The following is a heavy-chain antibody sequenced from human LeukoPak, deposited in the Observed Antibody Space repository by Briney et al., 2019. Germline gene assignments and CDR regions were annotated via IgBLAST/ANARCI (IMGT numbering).Heavy chain of an antibody. CDR3: ARRYSGYAWGHYFDY. J-gene: IGHJ4*02. CDR2: INHSGST. V-gene: IGHV4-34*01. D-gene: IGHD5-12*01. CDR1: GGSFSGYY. Sequence: PSETLSLTCAVYGGSFSGYYWSWIRQPPGKGLEWIGEINHSGSTNYNPSLKSRVTISVDTSKNQFSLKLSSVTAADTAVYYCARRYSGYAWGHYFDYWGKGTLVPSPQ.